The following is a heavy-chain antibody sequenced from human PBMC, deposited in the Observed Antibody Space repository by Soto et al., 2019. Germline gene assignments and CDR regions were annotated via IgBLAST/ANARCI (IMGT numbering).Heavy chain of an antibody. CDR2: ISSSSSYI. V-gene: IGHV3-21*01. CDR3: SREPIVVVPAAMLTDY. J-gene: IGHJ4*02. Sequence: PGGSMRLSCAASGFTFSSYSMNWVCQAPGKGLEWVSSISSSSSYIYYADSVKGRFTISRDNAKNSLYLQMNSLRAEDTAVYYCSREPIVVVPAAMLTDYWGQGTLVTVSS. CDR1: GFTFSSYS. D-gene: IGHD2-2*01.